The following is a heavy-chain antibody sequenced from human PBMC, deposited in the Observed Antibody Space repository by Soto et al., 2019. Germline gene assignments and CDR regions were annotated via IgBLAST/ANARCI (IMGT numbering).Heavy chain of an antibody. CDR2: IDPSDSYT. Sequence: GESLKISCKGSGYSFTSYCISWVRQMPGKGLEWMGRIDPSDSYTNYSPSFQGHVTISADKSISTAYLQWSSLKASDTAMYYCARHRMVRGVRYGMDVWGQGTTVTVSS. CDR1: GYSFTSYC. J-gene: IGHJ6*02. CDR3: ARHRMVRGVRYGMDV. V-gene: IGHV5-10-1*01. D-gene: IGHD3-10*01.